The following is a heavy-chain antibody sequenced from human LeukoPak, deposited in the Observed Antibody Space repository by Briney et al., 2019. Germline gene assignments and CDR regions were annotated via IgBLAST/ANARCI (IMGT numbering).Heavy chain of an antibody. J-gene: IGHJ4*02. D-gene: IGHD6-19*01. CDR3: ASGRDIAVAGPGGYFDY. Sequence: GWSLRLSCAASGFIFSDYHMNWIRQAPGKGLEWVSYISPGGDIIYFADYVKGRFTISRDNAKNTLFLQMNSLTAEDTAVYYCASGRDIAVAGPGGYFDYWGQGTLVTVSS. CDR2: ISPGGDII. V-gene: IGHV3-11*01. CDR1: GFIFSDYH.